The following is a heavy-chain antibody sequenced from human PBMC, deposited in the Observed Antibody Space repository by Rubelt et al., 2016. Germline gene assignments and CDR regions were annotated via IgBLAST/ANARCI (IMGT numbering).Heavy chain of an antibody. J-gene: IGHJ6*02. CDR1: GYIFSSYA. D-gene: IGHD6-13*01. V-gene: IGHV7-4-1*02. Sequence: QVQLVQSGSELKKPGASVKVSCKASGYIFSSYAMNWVRQAPGQGLEWMGWINTNTGNPTHAQGFTGRFVFSLDTSVSTAYLQISSLKAEDTAVYYCARWFVAAGKPYYGMDVWGQGTTVTVSS. CDR2: INTNTGNP. CDR3: ARWFVAAGKPYYGMDV.